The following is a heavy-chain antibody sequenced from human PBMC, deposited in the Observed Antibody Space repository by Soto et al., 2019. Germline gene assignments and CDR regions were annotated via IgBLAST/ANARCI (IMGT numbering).Heavy chain of an antibody. CDR1: GASISSGDYF. Sequence: KPSETLSLTCTVSGASISSGDYFWSWIRQSPGKGLQWIGYIYDSGSSYYNPSLKSRVTMSVDTSKNQFSLKLNLTSVTAADTAVYYCARSPAYGDYANLDTWGQGTLVTVSS. J-gene: IGHJ5*02. CDR3: ARSPAYGDYANLDT. V-gene: IGHV4-30-4*01. D-gene: IGHD4-17*01. CDR2: IYDSGSS.